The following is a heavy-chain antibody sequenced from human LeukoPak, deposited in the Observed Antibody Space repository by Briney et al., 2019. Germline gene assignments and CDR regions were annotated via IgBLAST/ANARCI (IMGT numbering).Heavy chain of an antibody. D-gene: IGHD1-26*01. CDR3: ARVSGSYSDGMDV. V-gene: IGHV1-2*02. Sequence: GASVKVSCKASGYTFTGHYMHWVRQAPGQGLEWMGWINPNSGGTNYAQKFQGRVTMTRDASISTAYMELSRLRSDDTAVYYCARVSGSYSDGMDVWGQGTTVTVSS. J-gene: IGHJ6*02. CDR2: INPNSGGT. CDR1: GYTFTGHY.